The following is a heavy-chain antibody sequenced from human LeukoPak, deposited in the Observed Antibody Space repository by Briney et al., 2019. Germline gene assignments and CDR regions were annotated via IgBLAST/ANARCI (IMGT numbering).Heavy chain of an antibody. CDR3: ARAPYSSSWYFNY. CDR2: IYYSGNT. CDR1: GVSISSSNSY. J-gene: IGHJ4*02. D-gene: IGHD6-13*01. Sequence: SETLSLTCTVSGVSISSSNSYWGWIRQPPGKGLEWIGSIYYSGNTYYNASLKSQVSISIDTSKNQFSLRLTSVTAADTAVYYCARAPYSSSWYFNYWGQGTLVTVSS. V-gene: IGHV4-39*01.